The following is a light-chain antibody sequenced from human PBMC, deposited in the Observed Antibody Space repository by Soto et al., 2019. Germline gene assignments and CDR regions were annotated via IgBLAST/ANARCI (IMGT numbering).Light chain of an antibody. J-gene: IGKJ1*01. Sequence: ELVLTQSAGTLSLSPGERATLSCRASQSVSSSYLAWYQQKPDQAPRLLIYGASSRATGIPDRFSGSGSGTDFTLTISRLEPEDFAVYYCQQYGSSPRTFGQGTKVDIK. CDR1: QSVSSSY. CDR3: QQYGSSPRT. V-gene: IGKV3-20*01. CDR2: GAS.